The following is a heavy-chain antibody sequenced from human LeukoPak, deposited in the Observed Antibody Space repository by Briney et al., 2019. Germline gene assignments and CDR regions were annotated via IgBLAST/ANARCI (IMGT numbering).Heavy chain of an antibody. Sequence: PSETLSLTSTVSGGSVSSGTYYWSWIRQPPGKGLGWIGYIYYSGSTNYNPSLKRRVTISVDTSKNQLSLKLSSVTAADTAVYDCARAMGASTSYYWGEGTLVTVSS. CDR1: GGSVSSGTYY. CDR3: ARAMGASTSYY. D-gene: IGHD1-26*01. V-gene: IGHV4-61*01. CDR2: IYYSGST. J-gene: IGHJ4*02.